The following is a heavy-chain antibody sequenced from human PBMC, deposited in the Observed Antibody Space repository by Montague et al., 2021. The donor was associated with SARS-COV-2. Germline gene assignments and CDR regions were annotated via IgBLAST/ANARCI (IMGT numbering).Heavy chain of an antibody. CDR3: AKHPGTGALVYWYFDL. D-gene: IGHD3-10*01. Sequence: SLRLSCAASGFTFSNYAMSWVRQAPGRGLQWVSTIFGSGAGTYYADPVKGRSTISRDNSRDTLYLQMNGLKAEDTAKYYCAKHPGTGALVYWYFDLWGRGTVVSVSS. CDR2: IFGSGAGT. CDR1: GFTFSNYA. V-gene: IGHV3-23*01. J-gene: IGHJ2*01.